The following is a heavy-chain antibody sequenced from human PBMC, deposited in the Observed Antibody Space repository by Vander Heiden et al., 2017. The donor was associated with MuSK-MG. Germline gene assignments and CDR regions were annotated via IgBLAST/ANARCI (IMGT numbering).Heavy chain of an antibody. D-gene: IGHD5-12*01. V-gene: IGHV3-15*01. CDR2: IKSKSDGEAI. Sequence: EVQLVESGGGLIKPGGSLRLSCAASGFTFSNAWMSWVRQAPGKGLEWVGRIKSKSDGEAIHYASPVKGRFTISRDDSKNTMYLKMNSLKTEDTAVYFCTTVWLPGGYWGQGALVTVSS. CDR1: GFTFSNAW. J-gene: IGHJ4*02. CDR3: TTVWLPGGY.